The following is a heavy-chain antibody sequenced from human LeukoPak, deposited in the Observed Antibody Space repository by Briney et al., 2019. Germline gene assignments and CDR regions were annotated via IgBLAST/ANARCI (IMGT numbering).Heavy chain of an antibody. CDR1: GFTFSSNY. V-gene: IGHV3-66*04. CDR3: ARHFSSGYSFDY. J-gene: IGHJ4*02. Sequence: GGSLRLSCAASGFTFSSNYMSWVRQAPGKGLEWVSVIYSSGNTYYADSVKGRFTISRDKSKNTVYLQMNSLRAEDTAAYHCARHFSSGYSFDYWGQGTLVTVSS. CDR2: IYSSGNT. D-gene: IGHD6-19*01.